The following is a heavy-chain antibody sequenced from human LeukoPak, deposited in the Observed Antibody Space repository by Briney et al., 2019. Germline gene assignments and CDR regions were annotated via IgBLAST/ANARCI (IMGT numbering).Heavy chain of an antibody. J-gene: IGHJ3*02. CDR1: GYSFTTYW. CDR2: IYPGDSDA. D-gene: IGHD6-13*01. CDR3: ARRIAAAGTGAFDI. Sequence: GQSLNISCKGSGYSFTTYWIGWIRQIPGKGLEWMGIIYPGDSDARYTPSFQGKVNLPADKSIRTAYLHWSRLKSAHTAMYYCARRIAAAGTGAFDIWGQGKMVTVSS. V-gene: IGHV5-51*01.